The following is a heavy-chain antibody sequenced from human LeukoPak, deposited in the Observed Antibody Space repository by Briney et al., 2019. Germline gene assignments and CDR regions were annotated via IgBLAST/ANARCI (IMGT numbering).Heavy chain of an antibody. V-gene: IGHV3-21*01. D-gene: IGHD3-9*01. Sequence: GGSLRLSCAASGFTFSIYNMNWVRQAPGKGLEWVSSISSSSGYLYYADSVKGRFTISRDNAKNSLYLQMNSLRAEDTAMYYCARDGRYFDWLNYFDYWGQGTLVTVSS. CDR1: GFTFSIYN. J-gene: IGHJ4*02. CDR3: ARDGRYFDWLNYFDY. CDR2: ISSSSGYL.